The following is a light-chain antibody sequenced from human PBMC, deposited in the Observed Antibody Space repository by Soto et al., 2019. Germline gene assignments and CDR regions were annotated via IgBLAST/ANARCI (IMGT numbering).Light chain of an antibody. CDR2: SAS. V-gene: IGKV1-9*01. J-gene: IGKJ4*01. CDR1: QDIHTF. Sequence: DIQLTQSPSILSASVGEKITITCRASQDIHTFFAWYQKKPEKAPKLLIYSASTLQSGVPSRFSGSGSGSEFTLTISSLQPEDFGTYYCQQLHAYPLTFGGGTTVDI. CDR3: QQLHAYPLT.